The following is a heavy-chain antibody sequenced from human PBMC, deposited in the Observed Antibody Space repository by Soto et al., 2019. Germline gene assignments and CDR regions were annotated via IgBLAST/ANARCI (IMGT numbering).Heavy chain of an antibody. J-gene: IGHJ4*02. CDR3: ARDLTGAKTDLDY. CDR1: GFTFRSYS. Sequence: GGSLRLSCAASGFTFRSYSMNWVRQAPGKGLEWVSSISSSSTYIYYADSVKGRFTISRDNAKNSLYLQMNSLRAEDTAVYYCARDLTGAKTDLDYWGQGTPVTVSS. V-gene: IGHV3-21*01. D-gene: IGHD1-1*01. CDR2: ISSSSTYI.